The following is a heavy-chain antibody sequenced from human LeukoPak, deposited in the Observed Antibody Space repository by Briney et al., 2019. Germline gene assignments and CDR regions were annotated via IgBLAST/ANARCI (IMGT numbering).Heavy chain of an antibody. D-gene: IGHD6-19*01. CDR2: IYYSGST. J-gene: IGHJ4*02. CDR3: ARHLGSGWYDY. Sequence: SETLSLTCTVSGGSISSYYWSWIRQPPGKGLEWIGYIYYSGSTNYNPSLKSRVTISVDTSKNQFSLKLSSVTAADTAVYYCARHLGSGWYDYGGQGTLVTVSS. V-gene: IGHV4-59*08. CDR1: GGSISSYY.